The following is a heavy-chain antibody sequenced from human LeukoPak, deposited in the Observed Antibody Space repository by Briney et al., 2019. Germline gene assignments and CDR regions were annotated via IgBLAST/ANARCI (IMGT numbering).Heavy chain of an antibody. CDR2: IYTSGST. CDR3: ARRVLVSSGHYPHYHYNYYMDV. V-gene: IGHV4-4*09. Sequence: SSETLSLTCTVSGGSISSYYWSWIRQPPGKGLEWIGHIYTSGSTNYNPSLKSRVTISVDMSKNQFSLKLSSVAAADTAVYYCARRVLVSSGHYPHYHYNYYMDVWGKGTTVTVSS. J-gene: IGHJ6*03. CDR1: GGSISSYY. D-gene: IGHD3-22*01.